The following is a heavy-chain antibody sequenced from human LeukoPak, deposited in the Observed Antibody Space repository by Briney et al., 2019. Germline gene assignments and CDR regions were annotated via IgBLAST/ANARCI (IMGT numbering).Heavy chain of an antibody. Sequence: VASVKVSCKASGGTFSGYTISWVRQAPGQGLEWMRRIIPILGIANYAQKFQGRVTITADKSTSTAYMELSSLRSGDTAVYYCARTGGYCSGGSCYPNYGMDVWGQGTTVTVSS. V-gene: IGHV1-69*02. J-gene: IGHJ6*02. CDR3: ARTGGYCSGGSCYPNYGMDV. CDR2: IIPILGIA. CDR1: GGTFSGYT. D-gene: IGHD2-15*01.